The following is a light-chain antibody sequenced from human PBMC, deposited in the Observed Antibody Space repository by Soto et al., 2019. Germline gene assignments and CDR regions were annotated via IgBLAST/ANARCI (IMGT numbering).Light chain of an antibody. CDR1: SSDAGTYNL. V-gene: IGLV2-23*01. CDR3: CSYADSTTYV. CDR2: EGS. J-gene: IGLJ1*01. Sequence: SALTQPASVSGSPGQSITISCTGTSSDAGTYNLVSWYQQHPGKAPKLMIYEGSKWPSGVSNRFSGSKSGNTASLTISGLQAEDEADYYCCSYADSTTYVFGTGTKVTVL.